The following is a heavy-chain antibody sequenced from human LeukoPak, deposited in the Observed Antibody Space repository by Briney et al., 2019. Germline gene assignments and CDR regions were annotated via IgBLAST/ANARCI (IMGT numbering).Heavy chain of an antibody. Sequence: ASVKVSFKASVYTFTDYYMHWVRQAPGQGLEWMGWINPNSGTNYAQKFQGRVTMTRDTSISTAYMELTRLTSDDTAVYYCARNRWMDYWGQGTLVTVSS. V-gene: IGHV1-2*02. CDR3: ARNRWMDY. D-gene: IGHD1-1*01. J-gene: IGHJ4*02. CDR1: VYTFTDYY. CDR2: INPNSGT.